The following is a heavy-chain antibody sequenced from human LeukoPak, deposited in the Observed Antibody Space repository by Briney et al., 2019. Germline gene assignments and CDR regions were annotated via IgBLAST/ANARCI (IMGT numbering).Heavy chain of an antibody. J-gene: IGHJ4*02. Sequence: SETLSLTCSVSGDSIISYYWNWLRQSPGKGLEWIGNIHHFGRTEYDSSLRSRVTMFLDSSKNQFSLKLTSVTPTDTAVYYCARGLWTQPGLVPFNYWGQGILVTVSS. V-gene: IGHV4-59*01. CDR3: ARGLWTQPGLVPFNY. CDR2: IHHFGRT. CDR1: GDSIISYY. D-gene: IGHD5-18*01.